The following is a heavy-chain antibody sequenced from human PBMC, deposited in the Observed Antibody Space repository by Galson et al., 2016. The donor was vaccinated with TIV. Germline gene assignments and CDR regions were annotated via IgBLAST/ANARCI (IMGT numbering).Heavy chain of an antibody. V-gene: IGHV3-66*02. J-gene: IGHJ6*02. CDR1: GFIVSINY. Sequence: SLRLSCAASGFIVSINYMTWVRQAPGKGLEWVSLISSGGYTSYADSVPGRFTISRDNSKNTVYLQMNSLRAEDTAVYYCARDRRHCGNECYLYYYYGMDVWGQGTAVTVSS. CDR2: ISSGGYT. D-gene: IGHD2-21*01. CDR3: ARDRRHCGNECYLYYYYGMDV.